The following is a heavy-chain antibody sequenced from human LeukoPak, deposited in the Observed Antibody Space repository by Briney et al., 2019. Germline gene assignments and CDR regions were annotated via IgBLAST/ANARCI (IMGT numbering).Heavy chain of an antibody. D-gene: IGHD6-19*01. CDR2: ISYDGSNK. CDR1: GFTFSSYG. Sequence: GGSLRLSCAASGFTFSSYGMHWVRQAPGKGLEWVAVISYDGSNKYYADSVKGRLTISRDNPKNTLYLQMNSLRAEDTAVYYCAKESGRKGYSSANDYWGQGTLVTVSS. J-gene: IGHJ4*02. CDR3: AKESGRKGYSSANDY. V-gene: IGHV3-30*18.